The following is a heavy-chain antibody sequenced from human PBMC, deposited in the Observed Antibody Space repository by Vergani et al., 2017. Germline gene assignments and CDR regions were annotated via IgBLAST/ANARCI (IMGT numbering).Heavy chain of an antibody. CDR1: GYPFTSYY. CDR2: INPSGGST. CDR3: ARGGFIVVVPAAMLGWFDP. J-gene: IGHJ5*02. V-gene: IGHV1-46*01. Sequence: QVQLVQSGAEVKKPGASVKVSCKASGYPFTSYYMHWVRQAPGQGLEWMGIINPSGGSTSYAQKFQGRVTMTRDTSTSTVYMELSSLRSEDTAVYYCARGGFIVVVPAAMLGWFDPWGQGTLVTVSS. D-gene: IGHD2-2*01.